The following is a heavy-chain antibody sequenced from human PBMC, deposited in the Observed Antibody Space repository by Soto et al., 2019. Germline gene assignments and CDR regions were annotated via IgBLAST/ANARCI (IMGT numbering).Heavy chain of an antibody. CDR2: ITSSGDST. J-gene: IGHJ4*02. D-gene: IGHD6-19*01. Sequence: GGSLRLSCAASGFTFSSYAMSWFRQAPGKGLEWVSIITSSGDSTYYGGAVKGRFTISRDNAKNSLYLQMNSLRAEDTAVYYCARDRQWYDLNYFDYWGQGTLVTVSS. CDR3: ARDRQWYDLNYFDY. CDR1: GFTFSSYA. V-gene: IGHV3-23*01.